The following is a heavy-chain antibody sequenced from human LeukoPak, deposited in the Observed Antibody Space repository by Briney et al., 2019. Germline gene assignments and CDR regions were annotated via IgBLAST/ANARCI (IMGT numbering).Heavy chain of an antibody. D-gene: IGHD5-18*01. CDR3: ARQREYSYGYDDY. J-gene: IGHJ4*02. CDR1: GGSFSGYY. Sequence: SETPSLTCAVYGGSFSGYYWSWIRQPPGKGLEWIGEINHSGSTNYNPSLKSRVTISVDTSKNQFSLKLSSVTAADTAVYYCARQREYSYGYDDYWGQGTLVTVSS. V-gene: IGHV4-34*01. CDR2: INHSGST.